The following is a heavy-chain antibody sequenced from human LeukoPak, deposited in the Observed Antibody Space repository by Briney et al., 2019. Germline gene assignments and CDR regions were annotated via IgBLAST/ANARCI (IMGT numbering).Heavy chain of an antibody. V-gene: IGHV3-7*01. CDR3: ARSPSLYDILTGSYDY. CDR2: IKQDGSEK. J-gene: IGHJ4*02. CDR1: GFTFSIYA. D-gene: IGHD3-9*01. Sequence: GGSLRLSCAASGFTFSIYAMNWVRQAPGKGLEWVANIKQDGSEKYYVDSVKGRFTISRDNAKNSLYLQMNSLRAEDTAVYYCARSPSLYDILTGSYDYWGQGTLVTVSS.